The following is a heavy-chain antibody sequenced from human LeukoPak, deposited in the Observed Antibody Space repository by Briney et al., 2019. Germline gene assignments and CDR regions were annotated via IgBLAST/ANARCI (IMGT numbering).Heavy chain of an antibody. CDR1: GFTFSSYS. D-gene: IGHD2-15*01. CDR3: ARDALRYCSGGSCYSVPYYFDY. V-gene: IGHV4-39*07. Sequence: PGGSLRLSCAASGFTFSSYSMNWVRQAPGKGLEWIGSIYYSGSTYYNPSLKSRVTISVDTSKNQFSLKLSSVTAADTAVYYCARDALRYCSGGSCYSVPYYFDYWGQGTLVTVSS. CDR2: IYYSGST. J-gene: IGHJ4*02.